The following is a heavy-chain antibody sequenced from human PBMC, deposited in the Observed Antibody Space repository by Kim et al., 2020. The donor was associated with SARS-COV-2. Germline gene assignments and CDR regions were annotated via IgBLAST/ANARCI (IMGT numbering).Heavy chain of an antibody. CDR3: AGLGSTSRPGFDP. CDR1: GGSISSGGYY. J-gene: IGHJ5*02. V-gene: IGHV4-31*03. D-gene: IGHD2-2*01. Sequence: SETLSLTCTVSGGSISSGGYYWSWIRQHPGKGLEWIGYIYYSGSTYYNPSLKSRVTISVDTSKNQFSLKLSSVTAADTAVYYCAGLGSTSRPGFDPWGKGTLGTLSS. CDR2: IYYSGST.